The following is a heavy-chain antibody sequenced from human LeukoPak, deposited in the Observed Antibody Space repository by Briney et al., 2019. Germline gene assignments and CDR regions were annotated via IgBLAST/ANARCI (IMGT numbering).Heavy chain of an antibody. Sequence: PSETLSLTCTVSGYSISSGYYWGWIRQPPGKGLEWIGSIYHSGSTYYNPSLKSRVTISVDTSKNQFSLKLSSVTAADTAVYYCARRRDTAMVTDPYYFDYWGQGTLVTVSS. CDR2: IYHSGST. V-gene: IGHV4-38-2*02. CDR3: ARRRDTAMVTDPYYFDY. J-gene: IGHJ4*02. CDR1: GYSISSGYY. D-gene: IGHD5-18*01.